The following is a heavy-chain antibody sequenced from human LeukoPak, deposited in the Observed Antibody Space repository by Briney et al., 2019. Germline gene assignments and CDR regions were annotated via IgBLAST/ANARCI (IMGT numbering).Heavy chain of an antibody. CDR1: GYSFTSYW. D-gene: IGHD1-26*01. CDR2: IDPSDSYT. J-gene: IGHJ3*02. Sequence: GESLRISCKRSGYSFTSYWISWVRQMPGKGLEWMGRIDPSDSYTNYSPSFQGHVTISADKSISTAYLQWSSLKASDTAMYYCARQGFDVGATKEDAFDIWGQGTMVTVSS. V-gene: IGHV5-10-1*01. CDR3: ARQGFDVGATKEDAFDI.